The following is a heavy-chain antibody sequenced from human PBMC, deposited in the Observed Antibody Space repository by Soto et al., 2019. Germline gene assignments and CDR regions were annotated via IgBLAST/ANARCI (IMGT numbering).Heavy chain of an antibody. D-gene: IGHD6-6*01. Sequence: QVQLVQSGAEVKKPGSSVKVSWKASGGTFSSYAISWVRQAPGQGLEWMGGIIPIFGTANYAQKFQGRVTIIADQSTSTAYMELSSLRSEDTAVYYCARSYSSSQEVYYYYGMDVWGQGTTVTVSS. V-gene: IGHV1-69*01. J-gene: IGHJ6*02. CDR3: ARSYSSSQEVYYYYGMDV. CDR2: IIPIFGTA. CDR1: GGTFSSYA.